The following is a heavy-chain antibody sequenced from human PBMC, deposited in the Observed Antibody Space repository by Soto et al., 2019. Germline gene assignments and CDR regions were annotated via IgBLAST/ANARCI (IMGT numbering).Heavy chain of an antibody. J-gene: IGHJ4*02. V-gene: IGHV4-39*01. CDR3: ARHLPLQLAGSY. Sequence: SETLSLTCSVSGYSIASTDFHWGWIRQPPGQGLEWIGSMSYSGNTYYNPSLQSRLTISVDTSKNQLSLKLTSVSVSDTAIYYCARHLPLQLAGSYWGLGALVTVSS. CDR1: GYSIASTDFH. D-gene: IGHD5-18*01. CDR2: MSYSGNT.